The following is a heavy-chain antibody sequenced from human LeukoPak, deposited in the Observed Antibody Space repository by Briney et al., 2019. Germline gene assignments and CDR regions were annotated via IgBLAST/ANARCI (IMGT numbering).Heavy chain of an antibody. CDR1: GGSLSGYY. D-gene: IGHD4-23*01. V-gene: IGHV4-34*01. CDR3: ATKGRWYNYFDP. J-gene: IGHJ5*02. CDR2: INHSGRT. Sequence: SETLSLTCAVYGGSLSGYYWSWIRQPPGKGLEWIGEINHSGRTNYNPSLKSRITISLDTSKNQFSLKLSSVTAADTAVYYCATKGRWYNYFDPWGQGTLVTVSS.